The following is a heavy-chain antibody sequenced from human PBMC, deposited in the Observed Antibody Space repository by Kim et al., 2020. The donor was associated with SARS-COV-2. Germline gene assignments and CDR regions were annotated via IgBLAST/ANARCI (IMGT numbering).Heavy chain of an antibody. V-gene: IGHV4-34*01. CDR2: IKHSGST. CDR3: ARGRAGVVPSPILGIGPHYDYYSMDV. D-gene: IGHD2-2*02. J-gene: IGHJ6*02. Sequence: SETLSLTCAVYGGSFSGYHWSWIRQPPGKGLEWIGEIKHSGSTNSNQSLKSRVTMSVDTSKSQFSLKLRSVTAADPAVYYCARGRAGVVPSPILGIGPHYDYYSMDVWGQGTTDTVSS. CDR1: GGSFSGYH.